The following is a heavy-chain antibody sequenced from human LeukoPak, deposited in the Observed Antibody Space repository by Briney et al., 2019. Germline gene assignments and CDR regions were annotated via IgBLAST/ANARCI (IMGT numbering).Heavy chain of an antibody. CDR3: AMRHCGGDCLNAFDI. Sequence: GASVKVSCKASGYTFTSYYMHWVRQAPGQGLEWMGIINPSGGSTSYAQKFQGRVTMTRDTSTSTVYMELSSLRSEDTAVYYCAMRHCGGDCLNAFDIWGQGTMVTVSS. D-gene: IGHD2-21*02. V-gene: IGHV1-46*01. J-gene: IGHJ3*02. CDR2: INPSGGST. CDR1: GYTFTSYY.